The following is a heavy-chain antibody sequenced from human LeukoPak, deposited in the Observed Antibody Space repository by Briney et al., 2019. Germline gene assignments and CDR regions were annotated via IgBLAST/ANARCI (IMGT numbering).Heavy chain of an antibody. CDR1: GYTFTGYY. CDR3: ARGGYDFVYYYYGMDV. CDR2: INPNSGGT. V-gene: IGHV1-2*06. Sequence: GASVKVSCKASGYTFTGYYMHWVRQAPGQRLEWMGRINPNSGGTNYAQKFQGRVTMTRDTSISTAYMELSRLRSDDTAVYYCARGGYDFVYYYYGMDVWGQGTTVTVSS. D-gene: IGHD3-3*01. J-gene: IGHJ6*02.